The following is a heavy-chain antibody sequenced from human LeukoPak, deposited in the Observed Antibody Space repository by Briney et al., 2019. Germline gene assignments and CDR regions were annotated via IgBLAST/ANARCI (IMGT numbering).Heavy chain of an antibody. V-gene: IGHV3-23*01. D-gene: IGHD2-15*01. Sequence: GGSLRLSCAASGFTFSSYAMSWVRQAPGKGLEWVSAISGSGGSTYYADSVKGRFTISRDNSKNSLYLQMNSLRAEATAVYYSARTASSCSGGSCSYDYWGQGTLVTVSS. CDR2: ISGSGGST. J-gene: IGHJ4*02. CDR3: ARTASSCSGGSCSYDY. CDR1: GFTFSSYA.